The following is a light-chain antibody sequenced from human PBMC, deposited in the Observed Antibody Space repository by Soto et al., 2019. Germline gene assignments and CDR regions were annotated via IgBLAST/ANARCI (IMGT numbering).Light chain of an antibody. J-gene: IGKJ1*01. CDR2: QAS. CDR3: QPYNSYPWA. Sequence: DIQMTHSPSTLSASVGDRVTITCRASQSISSWLAWYQQKPGKAPKLLIYQASNLQSGVPSRFSGSGTGTELTLTISSLQPDDFATYYCQPYNSYPWAFGQWTKVEIK. CDR1: QSISSW. V-gene: IGKV1-5*03.